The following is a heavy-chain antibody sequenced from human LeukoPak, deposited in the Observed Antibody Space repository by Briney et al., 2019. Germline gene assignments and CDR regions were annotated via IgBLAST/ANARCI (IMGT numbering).Heavy chain of an antibody. D-gene: IGHD3-3*01. CDR1: GYTFTSYG. Sequence: ASVKVSCKASGYTFTSYGISWVRQAPGQGLEWMGWISAYNGNTNYAQKLQGRVTMTTDTSTSTAYMELRSLRSDDTAVYYCARDTIFGVVTQKAFDIWGQGTMVTVSS. CDR3: ARDTIFGVVTQKAFDI. J-gene: IGHJ3*02. V-gene: IGHV1-18*01. CDR2: ISAYNGNT.